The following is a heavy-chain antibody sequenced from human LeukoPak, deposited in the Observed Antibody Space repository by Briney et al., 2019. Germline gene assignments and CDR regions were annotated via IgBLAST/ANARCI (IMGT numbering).Heavy chain of an antibody. V-gene: IGHV3-11*04. J-gene: IGHJ4*02. CDR2: IGLSGSPL. Sequence: GGSLRLSCAVSGFPFTRFYMSWIRQAPGKGLEWISYIGLSGSPLDYADSVKGRFTISRDNANNLLYLQMNSLRGEDTAVYYCTRDRSRAEDDWGQGTLVTVSS. CDR3: TRDRSRAEDD. D-gene: IGHD1-14*01. CDR1: GFPFTRFY.